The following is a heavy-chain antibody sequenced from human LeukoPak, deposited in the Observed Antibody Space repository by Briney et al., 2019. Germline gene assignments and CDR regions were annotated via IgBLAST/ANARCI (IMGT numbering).Heavy chain of an antibody. CDR3: AKAGVISGWDY. J-gene: IGHJ4*02. Sequence: GGSLRLSCAASGFALSTYPMGWVRQAPGRGLEWVSGIGEEKSGSWTKSADSVKGRFTISRDNSENTLYLQMDSLTVDDTAVYYCAKAGVISGWDYWGQGVLVTVSS. CDR2: IGEEKSGSWT. CDR1: GFALSTYP. V-gene: IGHV3-23*01. D-gene: IGHD3-3*02.